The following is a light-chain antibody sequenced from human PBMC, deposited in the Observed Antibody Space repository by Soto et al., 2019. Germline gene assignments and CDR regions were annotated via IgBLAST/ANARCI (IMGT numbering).Light chain of an antibody. CDR2: DVI. CDR3: CSYAGSYSYV. Sequence: HSVLTQPRSVSGSPGQSVSISCTGARSDVGGYDYVSWYQQHPDKAPKVIIYDVIKRPSGVPDRFSGSKSGNTASLTISGLQSDDEADYYCCSYAGSYSYVFGPGTKLTVL. V-gene: IGLV2-11*01. CDR1: RSDVGGYDY. J-gene: IGLJ1*01.